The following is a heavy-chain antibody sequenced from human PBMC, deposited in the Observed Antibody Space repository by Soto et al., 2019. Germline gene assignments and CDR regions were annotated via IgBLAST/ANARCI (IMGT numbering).Heavy chain of an antibody. D-gene: IGHD5-18*01. V-gene: IGHV1-2*04. CDR2: INPNSGGT. CDR3: ARDQRVDTAMVGSFDS. J-gene: IGHJ4*02. Sequence: ASVKVSCKASGYTFTGYYMHWVRQAPGQGLEWMGWINPNSGGTNYAQKFQGWVTMTRDTSISTAYMELSRLRSDDTAVYYCARDQRVDTAMVGSFDSWGQGTLVTVS. CDR1: GYTFTGYY.